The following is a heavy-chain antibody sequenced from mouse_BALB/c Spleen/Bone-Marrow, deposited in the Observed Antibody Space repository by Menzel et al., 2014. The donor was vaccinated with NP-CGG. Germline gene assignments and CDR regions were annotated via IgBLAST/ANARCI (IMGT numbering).Heavy chain of an antibody. J-gene: IGHJ4*01. CDR3: ARQDYSYYYAMDY. V-gene: IGHV5-12*02. Sequence: EVQGVESGGGLVQPGGSLKLSCATSGFIFSDYYMYWVRQTPEKRLEWVAYISNGGGSTYYPDTVKGRFTISRDNAKNTLYLQMSRLKSEDTAMYYCARQDYSYYYAMDYWGQGTSVTVSS. CDR2: ISNGGGST. D-gene: IGHD2-13*01. CDR1: GFIFSDYY.